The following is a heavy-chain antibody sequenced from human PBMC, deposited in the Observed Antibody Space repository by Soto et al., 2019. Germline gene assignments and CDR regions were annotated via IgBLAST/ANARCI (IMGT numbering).Heavy chain of an antibody. D-gene: IGHD1-20*01. Sequence: GSLRLSCTASEFSLSTYSMNWVRQAPGKGLEWVSSISTRSDVYYADSVKGRFTIARDNAKNSLSLQMNSLSAEDTATYYCARSLTGPPGGHYYYGMDVWGQGTTVTVSS. CDR2: ISTRSDV. CDR3: ARSLTGPPGGHYYYGMDV. J-gene: IGHJ6*02. V-gene: IGHV3-21*03. CDR1: EFSLSTYS.